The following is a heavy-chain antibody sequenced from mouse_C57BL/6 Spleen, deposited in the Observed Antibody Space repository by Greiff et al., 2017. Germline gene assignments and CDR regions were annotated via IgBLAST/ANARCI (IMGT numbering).Heavy chain of an antibody. V-gene: IGHV1-47*01. CDR2: FHPYNDDT. CDR1: GYTFTTYP. J-gene: IGHJ2*01. D-gene: IGHD2-3*01. Sequence: QVQLKESGAELVKPGASVKMSCKASGYTFTTYPIEWMKQNHGKSLEWIGNFHPYNDDTKYNEKFKGKATLTVEKSSSTVYLELSRLTSDDSAVYYFATRIYDGYYVGYFDYWGQGTTRTVSS. CDR3: ATRIYDGYYVGYFDY.